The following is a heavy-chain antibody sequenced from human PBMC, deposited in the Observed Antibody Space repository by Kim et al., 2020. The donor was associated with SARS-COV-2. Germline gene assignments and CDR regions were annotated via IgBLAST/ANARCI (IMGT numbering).Heavy chain of an antibody. Sequence: SETLSLTCAVYGGSFSGYYWSWIRQPPGKGLEWIGEINHSGSTNYNPSLKSRVTISVDTSKNQFSLKLSSVTAADTAVYYCATGPGHTLWFDPWGQGTLVTVSS. J-gene: IGHJ5*02. CDR3: ATGPGHTLWFDP. CDR1: GGSFSGYY. D-gene: IGHD2-2*02. CDR2: INHSGST. V-gene: IGHV4-34*01.